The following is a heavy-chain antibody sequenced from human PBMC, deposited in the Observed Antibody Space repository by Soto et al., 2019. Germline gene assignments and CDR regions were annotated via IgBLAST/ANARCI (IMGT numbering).Heavy chain of an antibody. Sequence: GGSLRLSCAASGFTFSNYGMHWVRQAPGKGLEWVAVISDDGVSKYYADSVQGRFTTSRDNSESAVFLQMNSLRPDDTALYFCARAYYFGSGTSYTLYYWGQGTQVTVSS. CDR2: ISDDGVSK. CDR1: GFTFSNYG. CDR3: ARAYYFGSGTSYTLYY. D-gene: IGHD3-10*01. V-gene: IGHV3-30*03. J-gene: IGHJ4*02.